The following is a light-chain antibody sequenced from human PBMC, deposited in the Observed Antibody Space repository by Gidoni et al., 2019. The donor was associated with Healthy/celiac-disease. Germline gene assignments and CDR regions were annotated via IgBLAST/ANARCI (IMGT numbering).Light chain of an antibody. CDR1: SSNIGSNT. V-gene: IGLV1-44*01. CDR3: AAWDDSLNGVV. Sequence: QSVLTQPPSASGTHGQRVTISCSGSSSNIGSNTVNWYQQRPGTATKLLIYSNNQRPSGVPDRFSGSKSGTSASLAISWLQSEDESDYYCAAWDDSLNGVVFGGGTNLTVL. CDR2: SNN. J-gene: IGLJ2*01.